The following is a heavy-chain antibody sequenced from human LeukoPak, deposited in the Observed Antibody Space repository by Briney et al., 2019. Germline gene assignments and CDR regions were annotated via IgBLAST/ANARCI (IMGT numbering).Heavy chain of an antibody. CDR1: GFTFSNYW. Sequence: GGSLRLSCAASGFTFSNYWMGWVRQAPGKGLDWVANIKQDETEIYYADSVKGRFTISRDNAKNSLYLQMSSLTIEDTAIYFCARIHYSSSWYFEYWGQGTLVTVSS. CDR3: ARIHYSSSWYFEY. D-gene: IGHD6-13*01. V-gene: IGHV3-7*01. CDR2: IKQDETEI. J-gene: IGHJ4*02.